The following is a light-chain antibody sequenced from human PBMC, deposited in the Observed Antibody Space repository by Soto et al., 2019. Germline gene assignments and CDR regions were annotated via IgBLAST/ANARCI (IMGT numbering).Light chain of an antibody. CDR2: NNH. CDR3: SSYAGSSNV. J-gene: IGLJ1*01. V-gene: IGLV1-40*01. Sequence: QSVLTQPPSVSGAPGQRVTISCTGTSSNIGAGYDIHWYQQPPGTAPKLVIYNNHNRPSGVPDRFSGSKSGTSGSLAITGLQAEDEADYYCSSYAGSSNVFGTGTKLTVL. CDR1: SSNIGAGYD.